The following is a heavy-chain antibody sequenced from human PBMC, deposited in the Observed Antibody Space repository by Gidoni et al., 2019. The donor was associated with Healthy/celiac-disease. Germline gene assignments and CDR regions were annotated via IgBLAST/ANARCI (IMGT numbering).Heavy chain of an antibody. CDR1: GYTFTSYA. Sequence: QVQLVQSGAEVKKPGASVKVSCKASGYTFTSYAMHWVRQAPGQRLEWMGWINAGNGNTKYSQKFQGRVTITRDTSASTAYMELSSLRSEDTAVYYCARDSLFYGRMEGKFDYWGQGTLVTVSS. CDR3: ARDSLFYGRMEGKFDY. D-gene: IGHD4-17*01. V-gene: IGHV1-3*01. CDR2: INAGNGNT. J-gene: IGHJ4*02.